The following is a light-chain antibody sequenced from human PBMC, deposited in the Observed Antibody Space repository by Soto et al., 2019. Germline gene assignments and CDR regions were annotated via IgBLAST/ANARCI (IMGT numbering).Light chain of an antibody. V-gene: IGKV3-11*01. CDR2: AAS. CDR3: QQLSTWTPRAFT. J-gene: IGKJ3*01. CDR1: QGVSSY. Sequence: EIVLTQSPATLSLSPGERATLSCRASQGVSSYLAWYQQKPGPAPRLLIYAASTMPTGIPASFSGSGSGTYFPLTISSLEPEDFAVYYAQQLSTWTPRAFTFGPGPQADIK.